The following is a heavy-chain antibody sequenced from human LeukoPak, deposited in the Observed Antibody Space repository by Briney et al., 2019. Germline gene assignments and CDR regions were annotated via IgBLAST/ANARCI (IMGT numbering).Heavy chain of an antibody. CDR2: ITPSGGNT. Sequence: ASVKVSCKASGYNFTNYYMHWVRQAPGQGLEWMGKITPSGGNTKFAQKFQGRVTMTRDTSTSTVSLELSSLRSDDTAVYYCARLFADCAGDCNSGLLYWGQGTLVTVSS. CDR3: ARLFADCAGDCNSGLLY. CDR1: GYNFTNYY. D-gene: IGHD2-21*02. V-gene: IGHV1-46*01. J-gene: IGHJ4*02.